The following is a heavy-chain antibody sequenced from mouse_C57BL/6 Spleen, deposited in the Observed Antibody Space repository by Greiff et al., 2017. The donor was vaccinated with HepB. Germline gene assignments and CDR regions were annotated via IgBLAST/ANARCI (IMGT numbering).Heavy chain of an antibody. CDR3: ASGRGYDGWFAY. D-gene: IGHD2-2*01. J-gene: IGHJ3*01. Sequence: ESGPGLVKPSQSLSLTCSVTGYSITSGYYWNWIRQFPGNKLEWMGYISYDGSNNYNPSLKNRISITRDTSKNQFFLKLNSVTTEDTATYYCASGRGYDGWFAYWGQGTLVTVSA. CDR1: GYSITSGYY. CDR2: ISYDGSN. V-gene: IGHV3-6*01.